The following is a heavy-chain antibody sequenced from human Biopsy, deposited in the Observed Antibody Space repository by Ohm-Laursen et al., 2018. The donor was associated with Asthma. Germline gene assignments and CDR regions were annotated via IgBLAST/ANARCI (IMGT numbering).Heavy chain of an antibody. CDR3: ARGQKSPGDRWFDP. CDR2: TNPNSGGT. J-gene: IGHJ5*02. D-gene: IGHD7-27*01. Sequence: SSVKVSCKTSGYTFIGYHIHWVRQAPGQGLEWMGRTNPNSGGTNYAQKFQGRVTMTSDTSISTAYMELSRLRSDDTALYYCARGQKSPGDRWFDPWGQGTLVTVSS. V-gene: IGHV1-2*06. CDR1: GYTFIGYH.